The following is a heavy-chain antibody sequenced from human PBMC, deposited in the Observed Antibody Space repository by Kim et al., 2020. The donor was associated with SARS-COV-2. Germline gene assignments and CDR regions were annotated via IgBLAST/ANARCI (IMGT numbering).Heavy chain of an antibody. CDR1: GGSISSGGYY. Sequence: SQTLSLTCTVSGGSISSGGYYWSWIRQHPGKGLEWIGYIYYSGSTYYNPSLKSRVTISVDTSKNQFSLKLSSVTAADTAVYYCARGLESSSWYWFDPWGQGTLVTVSS. V-gene: IGHV4-31*03. CDR3: ARGLESSSWYWFDP. CDR2: IYYSGST. J-gene: IGHJ5*02. D-gene: IGHD6-13*01.